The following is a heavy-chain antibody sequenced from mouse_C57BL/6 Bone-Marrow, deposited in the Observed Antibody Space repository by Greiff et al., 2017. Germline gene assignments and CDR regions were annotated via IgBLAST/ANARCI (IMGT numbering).Heavy chain of an antibody. V-gene: IGHV8-12*01. Sequence: VTLQESGPGILQSSQTLSLTCSFSGFSLSTSGMGVSWIRQPSGKGLEWLAHIYSDDDTRYNPSPKSRPTISKDTSTHQVFLMITSVDTADAAASYCARSRLLPPTEFDYWGQGTMVTVSA. CDR3: ARSRLLPPTEFDY. J-gene: IGHJ3*01. D-gene: IGHD3-2*02. CDR1: GFSLSTSGMG. CDR2: IYSDDDT.